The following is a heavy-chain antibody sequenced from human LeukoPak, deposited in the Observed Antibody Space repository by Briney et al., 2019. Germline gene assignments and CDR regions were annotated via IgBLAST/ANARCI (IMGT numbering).Heavy chain of an antibody. Sequence: ETLSLTCTVSGVSISSTSYCWGWVRQAPGKGLEWVSGIGAGGTFTYYADSVKGRFTIFRDNSRNTLYLQMNSLRADDTAVYYCAKDLDYTTYGYYFDYWGQGTLVTVSS. CDR2: IGAGGTFT. V-gene: IGHV3-23*01. CDR1: GVSISSTSYC. CDR3: AKDLDYTTYGYYFDY. D-gene: IGHD4-11*01. J-gene: IGHJ4*02.